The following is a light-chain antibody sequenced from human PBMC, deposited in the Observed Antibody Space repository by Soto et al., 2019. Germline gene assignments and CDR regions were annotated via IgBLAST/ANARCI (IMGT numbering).Light chain of an antibody. CDR2: GAS. CDR1: QSVSSNY. V-gene: IGKV3-20*01. J-gene: IGKJ2*01. Sequence: EIVLTQSPGTLSLSPGERATLSCRASQSVSSNYLAWYQQKSGQAPRLLIYGASSRATGIPDRFSGSGSGTDFTLTISKLEPEYFAVYYCQQYGSSPYAFGQGTELEI. CDR3: QQYGSSPYA.